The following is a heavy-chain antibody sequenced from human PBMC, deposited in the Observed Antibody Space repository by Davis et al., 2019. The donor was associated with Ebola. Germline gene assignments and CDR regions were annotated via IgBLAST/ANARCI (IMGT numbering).Heavy chain of an antibody. Sequence: HSQTLSLTCAISGDSASINSGGWNWNRQSPSGGLEWLGRTYYTSKWYNDYAPSLRGRITINPDTSKNQFSLQLSSVTPEDTALYYCARGWLRAGFDYWGQGSLVTVSS. V-gene: IGHV6-1*01. J-gene: IGHJ4*02. D-gene: IGHD3-9*01. CDR2: TYYTSKWYN. CDR3: ARGWLRAGFDY. CDR1: GDSASINSGG.